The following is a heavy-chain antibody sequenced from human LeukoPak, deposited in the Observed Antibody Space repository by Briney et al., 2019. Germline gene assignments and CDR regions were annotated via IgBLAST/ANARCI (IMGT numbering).Heavy chain of an antibody. J-gene: IGHJ4*02. CDR3: MTRDTSGY. CDR2: ISGSSSYK. V-gene: IGHV3-21*01. CDR1: GFTFSSYG. Sequence: GGFLRLSCAASGFTFSSYGMNWVRQAPGKGLEWVSSISGSSSYKNYADSVKGRFTISRDKSKNTLYLQMRSLRAEDTAVYYCMTRDTSGYWGQGTLVTVSS. D-gene: IGHD3-10*01.